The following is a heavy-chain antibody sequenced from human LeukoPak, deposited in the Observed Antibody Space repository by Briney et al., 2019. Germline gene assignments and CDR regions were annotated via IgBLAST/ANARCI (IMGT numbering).Heavy chain of an antibody. CDR3: ARDLAGTGDQAFDF. J-gene: IGHJ4*02. D-gene: IGHD7-27*01. CDR1: GGTFSSYA. CDR2: IIPIFGTA. Sequence: GASVKVSCKASGGTFSSYAISWVRQAPGQGLEWMGGIIPIFGTANYAQKFQGRVTITADESTSTAYMELSSLRSEDTAVYYCARDLAGTGDQAFDFWGQGALVTVSS. V-gene: IGHV1-69*13.